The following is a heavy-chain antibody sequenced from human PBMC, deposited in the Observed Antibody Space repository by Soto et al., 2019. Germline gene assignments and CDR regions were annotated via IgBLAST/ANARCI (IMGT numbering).Heavy chain of an antibody. CDR1: GFTFRSFG. Sequence: QVQLVQSGGGAVQPGRSLRLSCVGSGFTFRSFGMHWVRQAPGKGLEWVSVISYDGSAKYYGDAVKGRFTISRDNSKNTVYLQMSSLRVEDTGVYSCARIYGSGVVDFWGQGSLITVSS. D-gene: IGHD3-10*01. CDR3: ARIYGSGVVDF. J-gene: IGHJ4*02. V-gene: IGHV3-30*03. CDR2: ISYDGSAK.